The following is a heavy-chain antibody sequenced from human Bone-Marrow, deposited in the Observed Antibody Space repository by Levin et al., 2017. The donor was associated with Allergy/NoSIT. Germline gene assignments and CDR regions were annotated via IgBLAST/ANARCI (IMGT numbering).Heavy chain of an antibody. Sequence: AASVKVSCKASGGTFSSYAISWVRQAPGQGLEWMGGIIPIFGTANYAQKFQGRVTITADKSTSTAYMELSSLRSEDTAVYYCARDGRAAAAGTTPFDYWGQGTLVTVSS. V-gene: IGHV1-69*06. J-gene: IGHJ4*02. D-gene: IGHD6-13*01. CDR3: ARDGRAAAAGTTPFDY. CDR1: GGTFSSYA. CDR2: IIPIFGTA.